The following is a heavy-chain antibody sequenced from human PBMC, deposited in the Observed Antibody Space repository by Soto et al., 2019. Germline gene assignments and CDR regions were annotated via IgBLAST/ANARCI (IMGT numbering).Heavy chain of an antibody. CDR2: IYYSGST. D-gene: IGHD4-4*01. CDR1: GGSISSGGYY. V-gene: IGHV4-31*03. Sequence: SETLSLTCTVSGGSISSGGYYWSWIRQHPGKGLEWIGYIYYSGSTYYNPSLKSRVTISVDTSKNQFSLKLSSVTAADTAVYYCARAPLGHSKGVNWFDPWGQGTLVTVSS. CDR3: ARAPLGHSKGVNWFDP. J-gene: IGHJ5*02.